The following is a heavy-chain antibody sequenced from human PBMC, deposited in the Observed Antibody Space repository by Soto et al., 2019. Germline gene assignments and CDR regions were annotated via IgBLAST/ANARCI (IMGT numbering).Heavy chain of an antibody. CDR1: GYTFTSYG. D-gene: IGHD3-10*01. J-gene: IGHJ4*02. CDR2: ISAYNANT. CDR3: ARKRDSFGSGSYYYFDY. V-gene: IGHV1-18*01. Sequence: ASVKVSCKTSGYTFTSYGISWVRQAPGQGLEWMGWISAYNANTNFAQKFQGRVTMTTDTSTSTAYMELRSLRSDDTAVYYCARKRDSFGSGSYYYFDYWGQGTQVTVSS.